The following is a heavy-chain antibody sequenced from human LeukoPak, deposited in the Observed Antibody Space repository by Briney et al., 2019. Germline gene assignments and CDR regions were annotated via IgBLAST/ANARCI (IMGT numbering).Heavy chain of an antibody. CDR3: ARVVVITTTGAFDY. J-gene: IGHJ4*02. D-gene: IGHD3-22*01. CDR2: IIPILGIA. Sequence: ASVKVSCKASGYTFTGYYMHWVRQAPGQGLEWMGRIIPILGIANYAQKFQGRVTITADKSTTTAYMELSSLRSEDTAVYYCARVVVITTTGAFDYWGQGTLVTASS. CDR1: GYTFTGYY. V-gene: IGHV1-69*04.